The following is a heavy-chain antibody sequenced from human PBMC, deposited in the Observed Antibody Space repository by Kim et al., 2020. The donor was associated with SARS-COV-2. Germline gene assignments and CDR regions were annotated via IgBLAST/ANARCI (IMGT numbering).Heavy chain of an antibody. Sequence: KRYSPSLKSRLTITKDTSKNQVVLTMTNMDPVDTATYYCALKPESRPCDYWGQGTLVTVSS. J-gene: IGHJ4*02. CDR3: ALKPESRPCDY. V-gene: IGHV2-5*01. CDR2: K.